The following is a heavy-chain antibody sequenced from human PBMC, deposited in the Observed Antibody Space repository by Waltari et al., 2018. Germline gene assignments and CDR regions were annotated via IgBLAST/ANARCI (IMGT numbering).Heavy chain of an antibody. D-gene: IGHD1-7*01. CDR3: ARSRWYNWNSNWFDP. CDR2: MNPNSGNT. J-gene: IGHJ5*02. V-gene: IGHV1-8*01. CDR1: GYTFTSYD. Sequence: QVQLVQSGAEVKKPGASVKVSCKASGYTFTSYDINWVRQATGQGLEWMGWMNPNSGNTGDAQKFQGRVTMTRNTSISTAYMELSSLRSEDTAVYYCARSRWYNWNSNWFDPWGQGTLVTVSS.